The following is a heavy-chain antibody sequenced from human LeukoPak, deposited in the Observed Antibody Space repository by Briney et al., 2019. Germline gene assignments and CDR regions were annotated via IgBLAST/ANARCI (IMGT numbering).Heavy chain of an antibody. D-gene: IGHD6-13*01. CDR1: GFTFSSYS. J-gene: IGHJ4*02. Sequence: GGSLRLSCAASGFTFSSYSMTWVRQAPGKGLEWVPSISSSSSYIYYADSVKGRFTISRDNAKNSLYLQMNSLRAEDTAVYYCARGIAAAGTDYWGQGTLVTVSS. CDR2: ISSSSSYI. CDR3: ARGIAAAGTDY. V-gene: IGHV3-21*01.